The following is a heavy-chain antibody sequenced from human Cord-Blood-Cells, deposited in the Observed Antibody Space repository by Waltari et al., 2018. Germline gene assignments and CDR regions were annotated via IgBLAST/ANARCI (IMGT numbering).Heavy chain of an antibody. CDR3: ARGSRLEWLLYAFDI. J-gene: IGHJ3*02. CDR2: IIPIFGTA. Sequence: QVQLVQSGAEVKKPGYSVKVSCEASGGTFSSYAISWLRQARGQGLEWRGGIIPIFGTANYAQKFQCRVTITADESTSTAYMELSSLRSEDTAVYYCARGSRLEWLLYAFDIWGQGTMVTVSS. CDR1: GGTFSSYA. V-gene: IGHV1-69*12. D-gene: IGHD3-3*01.